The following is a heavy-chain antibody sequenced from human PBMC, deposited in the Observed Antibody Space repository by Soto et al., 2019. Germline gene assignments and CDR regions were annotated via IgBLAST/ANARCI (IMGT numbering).Heavy chain of an antibody. CDR3: AIYRFRIAVSAPFDY. Sequence: QVQLVESGGGVVQPGRSLRLSCAASGFTFSSYGMHWVLQALGMGLEWVAVISYDGSNKYYADSVKGRFTISRDNSKNTLYLQMNSLRDEDTAVYYCAIYRFRIAVSAPFDYWGQGTLVTVSS. D-gene: IGHD6-19*01. J-gene: IGHJ4*02. CDR2: ISYDGSNK. V-gene: IGHV3-30*03. CDR1: GFTFSSYG.